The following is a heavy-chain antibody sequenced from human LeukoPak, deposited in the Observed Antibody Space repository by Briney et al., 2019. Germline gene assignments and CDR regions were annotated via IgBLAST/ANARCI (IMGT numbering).Heavy chain of an antibody. Sequence: PGGSLRLSCAVSGFTFSSYSMNWVRQAPGKGLEWVSYISSSSDTIYYADSVKGRFTISRDNAKNSLYLQMNSLRAEDTAVYYCARGEGGTIIDYWGQGTLVTVSS. V-gene: IGHV3-48*04. CDR2: ISSSSDTI. J-gene: IGHJ4*02. D-gene: IGHD1-7*01. CDR3: ARGEGGTIIDY. CDR1: GFTFSSYS.